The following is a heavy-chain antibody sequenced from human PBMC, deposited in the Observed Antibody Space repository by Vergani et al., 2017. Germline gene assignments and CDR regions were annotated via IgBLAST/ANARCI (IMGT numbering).Heavy chain of an antibody. CDR1: GGTFSSYA. V-gene: IGHV1-2*02. D-gene: IGHD1-26*01. Sequence: QVQLVQSGAEVKKPGSSVKVSCKASGGTFSSYAISWVRQAPGQGLEWMGWINPNSGGTNYAQKFQGRVTMTRDTSISTAYMELSRLRSDDTAVYYCARGSKWELLRGNWFDPWGQGTLVTVSS. CDR3: ARGSKWELLRGNWFDP. J-gene: IGHJ5*02. CDR2: INPNSGGT.